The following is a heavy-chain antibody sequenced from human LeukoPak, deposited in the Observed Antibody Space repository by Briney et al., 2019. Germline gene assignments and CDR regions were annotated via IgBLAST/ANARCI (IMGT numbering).Heavy chain of an antibody. CDR2: INPSGGST. Sequence: ASVKVSRKASGYTFTSYYMHWVRQAPGQGLEWMGIINPSGGSTSYAQKFQGRVTMTRDMSTSTVYMELSSLRSEDTAVYYCARVGYSQYYFDYWGQGTLVTVSS. V-gene: IGHV1-46*01. CDR3: ARVGYSQYYFDY. CDR1: GYTFTSYY. J-gene: IGHJ4*02. D-gene: IGHD6-13*01.